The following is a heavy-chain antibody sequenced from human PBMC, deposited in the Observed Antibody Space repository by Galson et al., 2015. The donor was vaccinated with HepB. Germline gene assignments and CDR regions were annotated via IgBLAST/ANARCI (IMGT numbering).Heavy chain of an antibody. CDR2: INPSGGST. D-gene: IGHD3-22*01. Sequence: SVKVSCKASGYTFTSYYMHWVRQAPGQGFEWMGTINPSGGSTSYAQKFQGRVTMTRGTSTSTVYMELSSLRSEDTAVYYCARDQKDSSGYYYGMDVWGQGTTVTVSS. J-gene: IGHJ6*02. CDR1: GYTFTSYY. CDR3: ARDQKDSSGYYYGMDV. V-gene: IGHV1-46*01.